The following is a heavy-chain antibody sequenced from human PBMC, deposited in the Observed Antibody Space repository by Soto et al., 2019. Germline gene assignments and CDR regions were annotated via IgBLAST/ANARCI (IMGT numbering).Heavy chain of an antibody. CDR1: GGSFSGYY. D-gene: IGHD6-19*01. CDR3: ARQVVDGTVAGTGSFDS. V-gene: IGHV4-34*01. Sequence: SETLSLTCAVYGGSFSGYYWSWIRQPPGKGLEWIGEINHSGNTNYNPSLKSRVTISVDTSKNQFSLKLSSVTAADTAVYYCARQVVDGTVAGTGSFDSWGQGTLVTVSS. CDR2: INHSGNT. J-gene: IGHJ4*02.